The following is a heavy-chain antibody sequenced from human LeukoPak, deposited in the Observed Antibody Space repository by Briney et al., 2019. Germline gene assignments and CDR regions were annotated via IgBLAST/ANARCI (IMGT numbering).Heavy chain of an antibody. CDR1: GGSISSNSYY. J-gene: IGHJ5*02. CDR3: TRGCLGVRDCWFDP. CDR2: IYYSGST. D-gene: IGHD2-15*01. V-gene: IGHV4-39*07. Sequence: TSSETLSLTCTVSGGSISSNSYYWGWIRQPPGKGLQWIGSIYYSGSTYYNPSLKSRVTISVDTSKNQFSLKLTSVTAADTAVYYCTRGCLGVRDCWFDPWGQGTLVTVSS.